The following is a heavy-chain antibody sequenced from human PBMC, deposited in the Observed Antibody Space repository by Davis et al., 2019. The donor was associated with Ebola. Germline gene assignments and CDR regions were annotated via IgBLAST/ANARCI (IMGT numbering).Heavy chain of an antibody. CDR3: ARDLGYCSGGSCLTYYYYGMDV. Sequence: GESLKISCVASGFTFSGYGMHWVRQAPGKGLEWVAVISYDGSNKYYADSVKGRFTISRDNSKNTLYLQMNSLRAEDTAVYYCARDLGYCSGGSCLTYYYYGMDVWGKGTTVTVSS. CDR1: GFTFSGYG. D-gene: IGHD2-15*01. V-gene: IGHV3-30*03. J-gene: IGHJ6*04. CDR2: ISYDGSNK.